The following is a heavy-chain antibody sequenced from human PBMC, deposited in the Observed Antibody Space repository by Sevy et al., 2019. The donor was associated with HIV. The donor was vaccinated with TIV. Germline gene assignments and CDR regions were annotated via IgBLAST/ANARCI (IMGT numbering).Heavy chain of an antibody. CDR1: GYTFTSYG. CDR3: ARDNRIAAAGTCMDV. V-gene: IGHV1-18*01. Sequence: ASVKVSSKASGYTFTSYGISWVRQAPGQGLEWMGWISAYNGNTNYAQKLQGRVTMTTDTSTSTAYMELRSLRSDDTAVYYCARDNRIAAAGTCMDVWGQGTTVTVSS. J-gene: IGHJ6*02. D-gene: IGHD6-13*01. CDR2: ISAYNGNT.